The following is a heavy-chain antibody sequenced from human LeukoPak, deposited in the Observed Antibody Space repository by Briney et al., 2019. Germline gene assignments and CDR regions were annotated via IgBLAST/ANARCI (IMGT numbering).Heavy chain of an antibody. D-gene: IGHD4-17*01. V-gene: IGHV6-1*01. Sequence: SQTLSLTSAISGDSVSSNSAAWNWIRQSPSRGLEWLGRTYYRSKWYNDYAVSVKSRITINPDTSKNQFSLQLNSVTPEDTAVYYCARAARRPDYGDYDYWGQGTLVTVSS. J-gene: IGHJ4*02. CDR2: TYYRSKWYN. CDR1: GDSVSSNSAA. CDR3: ARAARRPDYGDYDY.